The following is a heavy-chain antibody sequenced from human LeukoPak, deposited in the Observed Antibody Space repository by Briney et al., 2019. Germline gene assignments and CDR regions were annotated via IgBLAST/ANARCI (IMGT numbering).Heavy chain of an antibody. D-gene: IGHD5-18*01. J-gene: IGHJ4*02. CDR1: GFTFSSYA. CDR2: IKQDGSEK. V-gene: IGHV3-7*01. CDR3: ARVHHGGGYSYGSKYYFDY. Sequence: GGSLRLSCAASGFTFSSYAMSWVRQAPGKGLEWVANIKQDGSEKYYVDSVKGRFTISRDNAKNSLYLQMNSLRAEDTAVYYCARVHHGGGYSYGSKYYFDYWGQGTLVTVSS.